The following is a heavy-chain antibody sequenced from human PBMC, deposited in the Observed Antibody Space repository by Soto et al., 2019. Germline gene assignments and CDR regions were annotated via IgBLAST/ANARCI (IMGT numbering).Heavy chain of an antibody. CDR2: ISWDGGST. J-gene: IGHJ6*02. CDR1: GFTFDDYT. Sequence: EVQLVESGGVVVQPGGSLRLSCAASGFTFDDYTMHWVRQAPGKGLEWVSLISWDGGSTYYADSVKGRFTISRDNSKNSLYLQMNSLRTEDTALYYCAKGGESYGEHHYYYDGMDVWGQGTTVTLSS. CDR3: AKGGESYGEHHYYYDGMDV. D-gene: IGHD5-18*01. V-gene: IGHV3-43*01.